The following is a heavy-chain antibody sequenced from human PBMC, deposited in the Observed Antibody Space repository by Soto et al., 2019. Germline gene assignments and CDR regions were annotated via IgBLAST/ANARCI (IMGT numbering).Heavy chain of an antibody. CDR2: ISKTSDLK. Sequence: EVQLVESGGRLVQPGGSLRLSCAVSGFSLGNYEMNWVRQAPGKGLEWVSYISKTSDLKSYADSVKGRFTIFRDNAKNLLYLQMNSLRPEDTAVYFCTRHIPDDQGDFWGRGTLVTVSS. D-gene: IGHD2-21*01. CDR3: TRHIPDDQGDF. J-gene: IGHJ4*02. V-gene: IGHV3-48*03. CDR1: GFSLGNYE.